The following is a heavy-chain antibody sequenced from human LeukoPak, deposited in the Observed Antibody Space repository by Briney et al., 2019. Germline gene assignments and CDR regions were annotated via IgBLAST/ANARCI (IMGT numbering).Heavy chain of an antibody. J-gene: IGHJ4*02. CDR2: IYYSGST. CDR3: ARGSVTATSPFAY. CDR1: GGSISSYF. V-gene: IGHV4-59*01. Sequence: ETLSLSCTVSGGSISSYFWSWIRQPPGKGLEWIGDIYYSGSTNYNPSLKSRVSISVDTSKNQFSLKLNSVTAADTAVYYCARGSVTATSPFAYWGQGTLVTVSS. D-gene: IGHD2-21*02.